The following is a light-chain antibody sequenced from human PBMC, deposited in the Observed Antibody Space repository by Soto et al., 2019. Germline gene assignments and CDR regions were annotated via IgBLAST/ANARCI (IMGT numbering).Light chain of an antibody. CDR3: QQSYSTPT. CDR2: GAS. J-gene: IGKJ5*01. V-gene: IGKV1-39*01. CDR1: QSINIH. Sequence: DFQLTQSPSSLSASVGDRVTITCRASQSINIHLNWYQQSPGKAPKLLIYGASNLQSGVPARFSGSGSGTVFALTISVLQPEDLATYYCQQSYSTPTFGQGTRLEIK.